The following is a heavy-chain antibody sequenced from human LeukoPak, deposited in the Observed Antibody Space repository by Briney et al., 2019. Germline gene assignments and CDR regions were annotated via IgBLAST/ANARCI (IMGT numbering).Heavy chain of an antibody. D-gene: IGHD4-23*01. CDR1: GFTFSSYA. CDR3: ARDILGYDGNSGGFDY. V-gene: IGHV3-30-3*01. CDR2: ISYDGSNK. Sequence: GGSLRLSCAASGFTFSSYAMHWVRQAPGKGLEWVAVISYDGSNKYYADSVKGRFTISRDNSKNTLYLQMNSLRAEDTAVYYCARDILGYDGNSGGFDYWGQGTLVTVSS. J-gene: IGHJ4*02.